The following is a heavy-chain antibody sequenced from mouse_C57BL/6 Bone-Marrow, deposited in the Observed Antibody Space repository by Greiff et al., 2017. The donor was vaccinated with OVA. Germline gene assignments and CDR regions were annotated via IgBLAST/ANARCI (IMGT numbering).Heavy chain of an antibody. D-gene: IGHD1-1*01. J-gene: IGHJ1*03. V-gene: IGHV2-5*01. Sequence: VQVVESGPGLVQPSQSLSITCTVSGFSLTSYGVHWVRQSPGKGLEWLGVIWRGGSTDYNAAFMSRLSITKDNSKSQVFFKMNSLQADDTAIYYCAKGVYYYGSSYGWYFDVWGTGTTVTVSS. CDR3: AKGVYYYGSSYGWYFDV. CDR1: GFSLTSYG. CDR2: IWRGGST.